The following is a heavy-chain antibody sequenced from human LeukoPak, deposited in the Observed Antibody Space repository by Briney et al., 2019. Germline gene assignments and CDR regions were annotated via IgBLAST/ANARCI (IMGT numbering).Heavy chain of an antibody. J-gene: IGHJ4*02. D-gene: IGHD5-24*01. CDR1: GGTFSSYA. Sequence: ASVKVSCKASGGTFSSYAISWVRQAPGQGLEWMGGIIPIFGTANYAQKFQGRVTITADESTSTAYMELSSLRSEDTAVYYCASDRAGYKDYWGQGTLVTVSS. V-gene: IGHV1-69*13. CDR2: IIPIFGTA. CDR3: ASDRAGYKDY.